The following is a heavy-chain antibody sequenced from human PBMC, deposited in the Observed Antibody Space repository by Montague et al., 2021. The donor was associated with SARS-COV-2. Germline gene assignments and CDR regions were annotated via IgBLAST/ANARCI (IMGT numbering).Heavy chain of an antibody. D-gene: IGHD2-15*01. J-gene: IGHJ6*02. CDR1: GFTFSTYD. Sequence: SLRLSCAASGFTFSTYDMNWVRQAPGKGLEWVAVLSHDTNNAYYADSVKGRFTISRDTSKNTLYLQMNSLRAEDTAVYYCARGRGPGVYCSGATCTNYYYYYGLDVWGQGTTVTVSS. CDR3: ARGRGPGVYCSGATCTNYYYYYGLDV. CDR2: LSHDTNNA. V-gene: IGHV3-30-3*01.